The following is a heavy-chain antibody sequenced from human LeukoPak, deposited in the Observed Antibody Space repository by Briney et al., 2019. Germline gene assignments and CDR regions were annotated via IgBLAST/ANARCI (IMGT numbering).Heavy chain of an antibody. V-gene: IGHV3-23*01. J-gene: IGHJ4*02. CDR1: GFTFSSYA. Sequence: PGRSLRLSCAASGFTFSSYAMSWVRQAPGKGLEWVSAISGSGGSTYYADSVKGRFTISRDNSKNTLYLQMNSLRDEDTAVYYCANARITMVRGVIENFDYWGQGTLVTVSS. CDR2: ISGSGGST. CDR3: ANARITMVRGVIENFDY. D-gene: IGHD3-10*01.